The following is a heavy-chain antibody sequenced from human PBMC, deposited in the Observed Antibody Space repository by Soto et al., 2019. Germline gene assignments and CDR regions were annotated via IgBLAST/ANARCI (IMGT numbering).Heavy chain of an antibody. CDR1: GFTFSNYA. CDR3: ARDYQWSFDY. CDR2: ISPSGSTT. V-gene: IGHV3-48*02. D-gene: IGHD2-2*01. Sequence: HPGGSLRLSCTASGFTFSNYAMDWVRQAPGKGLEWLSWISPSGSTTYTDSVKGRFTISRDNAKNSVYLQMNSLRDEDTAVYYCARDYQWSFDYWGQGALVTVSS. J-gene: IGHJ4*02.